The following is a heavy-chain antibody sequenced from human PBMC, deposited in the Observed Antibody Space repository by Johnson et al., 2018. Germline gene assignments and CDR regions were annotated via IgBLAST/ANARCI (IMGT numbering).Heavy chain of an antibody. CDR3: SGSSSDAFDS. J-gene: IGHJ3*02. CDR1: GYTFTSYA. V-gene: IGHV1-3*01. CDR2: INAGKGNT. Sequence: QVQLVQSGAEVKKPGASVKVSCKASGYTFTSYAMHWVRQAPGQRLEWMGWINAGKGNTKSSQKFQGRVTITRDTSASTAYMEMSSLRSEATAVYYWSGSSSDAFDSWGQGTMVTVSS.